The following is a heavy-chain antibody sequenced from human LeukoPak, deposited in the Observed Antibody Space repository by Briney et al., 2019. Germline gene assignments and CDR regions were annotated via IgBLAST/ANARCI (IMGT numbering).Heavy chain of an antibody. D-gene: IGHD2-15*01. CDR1: GYIFTGYY. Sequence: ASVKVSCKASGYIFTGYYMHWVRQAPGQGLEWMGWINPNSGGTNYAQKFQGRVTMTRDTSISTAYMGLSRLRSDDTAVYYCAREDGYCSGGSCYSYYYYMDVWGKGTTVTVSS. CDR3: AREDGYCSGGSCYSYYYYMDV. J-gene: IGHJ6*03. V-gene: IGHV1-2*02. CDR2: INPNSGGT.